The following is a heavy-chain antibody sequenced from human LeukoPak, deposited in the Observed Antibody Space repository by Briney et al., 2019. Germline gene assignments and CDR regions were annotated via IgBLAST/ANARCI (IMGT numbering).Heavy chain of an antibody. CDR1: GGSISSSSHY. CDR3: ARPLSAYCSSTSCRDY. V-gene: IGHV4-39*01. CDR2: IYYSGST. Sequence: SETLSLTCTVSGGSISSSSHYWGWIRQPPGKGLEWIGSIYYSGSTYYNPSLKSRVTISVDTSKNQFSLKLSSVTAADTAVYYCARPLSAYCSSTSCRDYWGQGTLFTVSS. J-gene: IGHJ4*02. D-gene: IGHD2-2*01.